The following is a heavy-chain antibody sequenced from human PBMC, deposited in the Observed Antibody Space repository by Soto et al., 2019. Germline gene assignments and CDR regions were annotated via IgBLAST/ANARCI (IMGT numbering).Heavy chain of an antibody. D-gene: IGHD1-26*01. CDR2: ISAYNGNT. CDR3: ARSSGTSYIWFDP. Sequence: QVQLVQSGAEVKKPGASVKVSCKASGYTFTSYGISWVRQAPGQGLEWMGWISAYNGNTNYAQKLQGSATMTTHTSTSTAYMEVRSLRSDDTAVYDCARSSGTSYIWFDPWGQGTLVTVSS. CDR1: GYTFTSYG. J-gene: IGHJ5*02. V-gene: IGHV1-18*01.